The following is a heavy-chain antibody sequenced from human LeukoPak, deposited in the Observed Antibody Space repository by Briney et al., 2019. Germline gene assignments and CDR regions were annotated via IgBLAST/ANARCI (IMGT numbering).Heavy chain of an antibody. CDR3: ARAQWELYYFDY. CDR1: GGSISSSSYY. D-gene: IGHD1-26*01. V-gene: IGHV4-39*07. J-gene: IGHJ4*02. CDR2: IYYSGST. Sequence: SETLSLTFTVSGGSISSSSYYWGWIRQPPGKGVGWIGSIYYSGSTYYNPSLKSRVTISVDTSKNQFSLKLSSVTAADTAVYYCARAQWELYYFDYWGQRTLVTVSS.